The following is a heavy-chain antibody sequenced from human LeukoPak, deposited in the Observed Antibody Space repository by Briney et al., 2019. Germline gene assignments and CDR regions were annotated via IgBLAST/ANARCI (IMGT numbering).Heavy chain of an antibody. CDR1: GFRFSSYW. Sequence: GGSLRLSCAASGFRFSSYWMSWVRQAPGKGLEWLANIRGDGGAKYYLDSVKGRFTISRDNSKNTLYLQMNSLRADDTAVYYRVTIWVSNESEWLRDGMDVWVQGTTVTVSS. CDR3: VTIWVSNESEWLRDGMDV. D-gene: IGHD5-12*01. J-gene: IGHJ6*02. CDR2: IRGDGGAK. V-gene: IGHV3-7*01.